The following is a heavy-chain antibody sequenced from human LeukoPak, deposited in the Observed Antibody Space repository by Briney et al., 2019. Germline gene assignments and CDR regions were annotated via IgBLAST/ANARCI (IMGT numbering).Heavy chain of an antibody. CDR3: ARDLRDFDY. V-gene: IGHV3-48*01. CDR2: ISSSSSTI. Sequence: PGGSLRLPCAASGFTFSSYSMNWVRQAPGKGLEWVSYISSSSSTIYYADSVKGRFTISRDNAKNSLYLQMNSLRAEDTAVYYCARDLRDFDYWGQGTLVTVSS. J-gene: IGHJ4*02. CDR1: GFTFSSYS.